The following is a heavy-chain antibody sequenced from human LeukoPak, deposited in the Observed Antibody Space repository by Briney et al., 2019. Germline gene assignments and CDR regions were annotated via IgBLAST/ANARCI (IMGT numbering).Heavy chain of an antibody. D-gene: IGHD3-22*01. V-gene: IGHV3-30*18. CDR2: ISYDGSNK. CDR3: AKADSSGYGRPPIVDY. Sequence: GRSLRLSCAASGFTFSSYGMHWVRQAPGKGLEWVAVISYDGSNKYYADSVKGRFTISRDNSKNTLYLQMNSLRAEDTAVYYCAKADSSGYGRPPIVDYWGQGTLVTVSS. CDR1: GFTFSSYG. J-gene: IGHJ4*02.